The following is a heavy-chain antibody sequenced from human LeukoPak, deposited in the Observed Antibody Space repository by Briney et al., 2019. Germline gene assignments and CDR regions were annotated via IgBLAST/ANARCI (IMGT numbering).Heavy chain of an antibody. CDR3: AKDILGVVITHLDY. J-gene: IGHJ4*02. V-gene: IGHV3-23*01. Sequence: PGGSLRLPCAASGFTFSSYAMSWVRQAPGKGLEWVSAISGSGGSTYYADSVKGRFTISRDNSKNTLYLQMNSLRAEDTAVYYCAKDILGVVITHLDYWGQGTLVTVSS. D-gene: IGHD3-22*01. CDR1: GFTFSSYA. CDR2: ISGSGGST.